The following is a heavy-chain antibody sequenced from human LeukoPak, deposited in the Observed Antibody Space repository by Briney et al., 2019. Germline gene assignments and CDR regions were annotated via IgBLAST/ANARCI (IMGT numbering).Heavy chain of an antibody. CDR3: ARGAYGDWVRFDY. D-gene: IGHD4-17*01. J-gene: IGHJ4*02. Sequence: SVKASCKASGGTFSSYAISWVRQAPGQGLEWMGGIIPIFGTANYAQKFQGRVTITTDESTSTAYMELSSLRSEDTAVYYCARGAYGDWVRFDYWGQGTLVTVSS. CDR2: IIPIFGTA. CDR1: GGTFSSYA. V-gene: IGHV1-69*05.